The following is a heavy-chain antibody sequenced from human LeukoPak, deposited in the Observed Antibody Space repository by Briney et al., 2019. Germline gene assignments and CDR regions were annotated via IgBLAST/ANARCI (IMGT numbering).Heavy chain of an antibody. CDR2: ISSSSSTI. Sequence: PGGSLRLSCAASGFTFSSYSMNWVRQAPGKGLEWVSYISSSSSTIYYADSVKGRFTISRDNAKNSLYLQMNSLRAEDTAVYYCAREGGTYYYGSGDYDYWGQGTLVTVSS. D-gene: IGHD3-10*01. CDR1: GFTFSSYS. J-gene: IGHJ4*02. V-gene: IGHV3-48*04. CDR3: AREGGTYYYGSGDYDY.